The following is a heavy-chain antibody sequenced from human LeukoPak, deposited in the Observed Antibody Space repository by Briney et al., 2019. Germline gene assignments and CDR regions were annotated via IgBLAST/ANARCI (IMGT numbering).Heavy chain of an antibody. J-gene: IGHJ4*02. V-gene: IGHV3-23*01. CDR2: ISGSGGST. CDR3: AKDRNWGSGVDY. Sequence: GGSLRLSCAASGLTFSSYAMTWVRQAPGKGLEWVSAISGSGGSTYCADSVKGRFTISRDNSKNTLYLQMNSLRAEDTAVYYCAKDRNWGSGVDYWGQGTLVTVSS. CDR1: GLTFSSYA. D-gene: IGHD7-27*01.